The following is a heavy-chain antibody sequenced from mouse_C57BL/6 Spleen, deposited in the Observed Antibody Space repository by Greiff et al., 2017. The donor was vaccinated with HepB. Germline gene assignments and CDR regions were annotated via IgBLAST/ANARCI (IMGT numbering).Heavy chain of an antibody. CDR1: GYTFTSYW. D-gene: IGHD2-4*01. Sequence: QVQLQQPGAELVMPGASVKLSCKASGYTFTSYWMHWVKQMPGQGLEWIGEIDPSDSYTNYNQKFKGKSTLTVDKSSSTAYMQLSSLTSEDSAVYYCARRYDYDGSSWFAYWGQGTLVTVSA. CDR3: ARRYDYDGSSWFAY. V-gene: IGHV1-69*01. J-gene: IGHJ3*01. CDR2: IDPSDSYT.